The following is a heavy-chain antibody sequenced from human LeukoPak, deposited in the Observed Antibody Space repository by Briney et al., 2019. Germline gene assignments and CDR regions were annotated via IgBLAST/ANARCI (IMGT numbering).Heavy chain of an antibody. CDR1: GGTYSSYT. V-gene: IGHV1-69*04. D-gene: IGHD3-22*01. CDR2: IIPILGIA. CDR3: ARDEDYYDSSGYYGGY. Sequence: SVKVSCKASGGTYSSYTISWVRQAPGQGLEWMGRIIPILGIANYAQKFQGRVTITADKSTSTAYMELSSLRSEDTAVYYCARDEDYYDSSGYYGGYWGQGTLVTVSS. J-gene: IGHJ4*02.